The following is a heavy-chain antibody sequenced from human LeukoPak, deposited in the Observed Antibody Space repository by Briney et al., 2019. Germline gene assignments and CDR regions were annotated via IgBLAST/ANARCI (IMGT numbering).Heavy chain of an antibody. CDR3: ARGRRNYGDYGGSRDY. CDR2: INHSGST. CDR1: GGSFSGYY. V-gene: IGHV4-34*01. D-gene: IGHD4-17*01. J-gene: IGHJ4*02. Sequence: SETLSLTCAVYGGSFSGYYWSWNRQPPGKGLEWIGEINHSGSTNYNPSLKSRVTISVDTSKNQFSLKLSSVTAADTAVYYCARGRRNYGDYGGSRDYWGQGTLVTVSS.